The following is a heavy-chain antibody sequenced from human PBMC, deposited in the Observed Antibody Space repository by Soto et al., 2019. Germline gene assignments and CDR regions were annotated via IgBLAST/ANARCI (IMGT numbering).Heavy chain of an antibody. Sequence: GWSLRLSCAASGFTFSNYVMTWVRQAPGKGLEWVSTISGSGGSTYYADSVKGRFTISRDNSKNTLYLQMNSLRAEDTAVYFCAKVIAAAASDYWGQGTRVTASS. CDR2: ISGSGGST. J-gene: IGHJ4*02. V-gene: IGHV3-23*01. CDR3: AKVIAAAASDY. CDR1: GFTFSNYV. D-gene: IGHD6-25*01.